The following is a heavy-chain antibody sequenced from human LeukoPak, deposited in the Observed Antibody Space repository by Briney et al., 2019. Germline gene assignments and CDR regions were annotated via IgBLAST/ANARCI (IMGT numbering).Heavy chain of an antibody. V-gene: IGHV6-1*01. CDR1: GDSVSSKSAS. D-gene: IGHD1-26*01. J-gene: IGHJ4*02. CDR2: TYSRSKWFN. CDR3: ARGTGSLDY. Sequence: SQTLSLTCATSGDSVSSKSASWNWIRQSPSRGLEWLGRTYSRSKWFNDYAVSVKSRIAVNPDTSKNQFSLHLSSVTPDDTAVYFCARGTGSLDYWSQGTLVTVSS.